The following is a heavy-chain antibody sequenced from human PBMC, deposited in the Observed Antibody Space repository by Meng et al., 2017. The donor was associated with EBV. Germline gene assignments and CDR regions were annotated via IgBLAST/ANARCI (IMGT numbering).Heavy chain of an antibody. V-gene: IGHV4-30-4*01. CDR1: GGSGSSGNNY. CDR2: IYYSGRT. Sequence: QPQLEGSGSGLGQPSQTLSLPGTVSGGSGSSGNNYWIWIRQPPGKGLEWIGYIYYSGRTYYNPSLESRVTMSVDTSKNQFSLNLNSVTAADTAVYYCARVNGDCFSTICYKGWFDPWGQGTLVTVSS. J-gene: IGHJ5*02. CDR3: ARVNGDCFSTICYKGWFDP. D-gene: IGHD2-2*02.